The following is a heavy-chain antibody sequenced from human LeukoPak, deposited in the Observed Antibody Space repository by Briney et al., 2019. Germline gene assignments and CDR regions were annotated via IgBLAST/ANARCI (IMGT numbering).Heavy chain of an antibody. Sequence: GGSLRLSCEASGLTFSRHAMTWVRQAPGKGLEWVSGITASGGSTYRAESVKGRFTISRDNSKNTLYLQMNSLRAEDTAVYYCARDQDYGDYVYAFDIWGQGTMVTVSS. D-gene: IGHD4-17*01. CDR3: ARDQDYGDYVYAFDI. J-gene: IGHJ3*02. CDR2: ITASGGST. CDR1: GLTFSRHA. V-gene: IGHV3-23*01.